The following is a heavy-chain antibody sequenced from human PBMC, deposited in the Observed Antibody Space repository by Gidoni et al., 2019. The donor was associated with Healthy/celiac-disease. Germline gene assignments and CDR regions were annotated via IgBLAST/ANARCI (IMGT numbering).Heavy chain of an antibody. CDR1: GFTFSSYE. D-gene: IGHD3-3*01. CDR3: ARDGFDFWSGYLYYYYGMDV. J-gene: IGHJ6*02. V-gene: IGHV3-48*03. CDR2: ISSSGSTI. Sequence: EVQLVESGGGLVQPGGSLRLSCAASGFTFSSYEMNWVRQAPGKGLEWVSYISSSGSTIYYADSVKGRFTISRDNAKNSLYLQMNSLRAEDTAVYYCARDGFDFWSGYLYYYYGMDVWGQGTTVTVSS.